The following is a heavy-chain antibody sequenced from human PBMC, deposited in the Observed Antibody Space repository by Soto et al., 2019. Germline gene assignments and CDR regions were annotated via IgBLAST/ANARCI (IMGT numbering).Heavy chain of an antibody. J-gene: IGHJ4*02. CDR3: ARGTGSTYFFDR. D-gene: IGHD1-26*01. CDR1: GGSISRYY. V-gene: IGHV4-59*08. Sequence: PSEALSLTCTVSGGSISRYYWSWIRQPPGKGLEWIGYIYYSGSTNYNPSLQSRLTISIDTSENQFSLELTSVTAADTGLYYCARGTGSTYFFDRWGQGTVVTVSS. CDR2: IYYSGST.